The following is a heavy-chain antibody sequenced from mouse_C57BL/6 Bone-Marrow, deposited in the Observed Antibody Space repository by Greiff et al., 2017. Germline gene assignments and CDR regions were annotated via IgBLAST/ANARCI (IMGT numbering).Heavy chain of an antibody. D-gene: IGHD2-14*01. CDR1: GFTFSSYA. Sequence: EVKLVESGGGLVKPGGSLKLSCAASGFTFSSYAMSWVRQTPEKRLEWVATISDGGSYTYYPDNVKGRFTISRDNAKNNLYLQMSHLKSEDTAMYYCARVYRVTPRLDYWGQGTTLTVSS. J-gene: IGHJ2*01. CDR2: ISDGGSYT. CDR3: ARVYRVTPRLDY. V-gene: IGHV5-4*03.